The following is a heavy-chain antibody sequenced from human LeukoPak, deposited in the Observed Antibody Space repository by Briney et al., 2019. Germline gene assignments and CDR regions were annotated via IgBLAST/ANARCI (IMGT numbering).Heavy chain of an antibody. D-gene: IGHD6-13*01. CDR2: ISGSGGST. CDR1: GLTFSSYA. CDR3: AKDRIAATAPGY. Sequence: GGSLRLSCAASGLTFSSYAMSWVRQAPGKGLEWVSAISGSGGSTYYADSVKGRFTISRDNSKNTLYLQMNSLRAEDTAVYYCAKDRIAATAPGYWGQGTLVTVSS. J-gene: IGHJ4*02. V-gene: IGHV3-23*01.